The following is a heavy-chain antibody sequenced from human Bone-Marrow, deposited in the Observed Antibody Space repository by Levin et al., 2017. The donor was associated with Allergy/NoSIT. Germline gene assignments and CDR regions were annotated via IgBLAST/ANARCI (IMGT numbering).Heavy chain of an antibody. D-gene: IGHD3-22*01. CDR3: SRRPHYYDSSGYYGSHASDI. Sequence: GGSLRLSCKASGSSFTGFYLHWIRQAPRQGLEWMGWISPNSGGTNYAQKFQGRVTMSRDTSISTAYMELSRLRSDDTAVYYCSRRPHYYDSSGYYGSHASDIWGQGTMVTVSS. J-gene: IGHJ3*02. CDR2: ISPNSGGT. V-gene: IGHV1-2*02. CDR1: GSSFTGFY.